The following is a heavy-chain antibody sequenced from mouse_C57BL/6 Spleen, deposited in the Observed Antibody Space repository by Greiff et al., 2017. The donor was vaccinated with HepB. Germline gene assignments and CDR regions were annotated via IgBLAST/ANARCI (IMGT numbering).Heavy chain of an antibody. CDR2: ISDGGSYT. CDR3: ARDGRDGLFAY. Sequence: EVKVVESGGGLVKPGGSLKLSCAASGFTFSSYAMSWVRQTPEKRLEWVATISDGGSYTYYPDNVKGRFTISRDNAKNNLYLQMSHLKSEDTAMYYCARDGRDGLFAYWGQGTLVTVSA. D-gene: IGHD2-3*01. CDR1: GFTFSSYA. V-gene: IGHV5-4*01. J-gene: IGHJ3*01.